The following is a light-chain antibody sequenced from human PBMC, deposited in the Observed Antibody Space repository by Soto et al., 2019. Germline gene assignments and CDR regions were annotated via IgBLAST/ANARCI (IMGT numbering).Light chain of an antibody. CDR1: DSNIGENFD. J-gene: IGLJ3*02. CDR3: QSYDSGLSGSV. V-gene: IGLV1-40*01. CDR2: GNN. Sequence: QSVLTQPTSVSGAPGQRVTISCTGSDSNIGENFDIHWYQQLPGTAPKLLIYGNNNRPSGVPDRFSASSSGNSASLAITGLQAEDEDDYYCQSYDSGLSGSVFGGGTKLAVL.